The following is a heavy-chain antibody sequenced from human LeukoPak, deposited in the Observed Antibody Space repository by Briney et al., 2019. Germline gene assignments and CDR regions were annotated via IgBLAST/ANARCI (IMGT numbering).Heavy chain of an antibody. V-gene: IGHV3-64*01. CDR1: GFAFSPYF. D-gene: IGHD6-13*01. Sequence: GGSLRLSCAVSGFAFSPYFMHWVRQVPGKGLEYVSTISSNGANAYYANSVKGRFTISRDNAENSLYLQMNSLRAEDTAVYYCARALGYSRDWGQGTLVTVSS. CDR2: ISSNGANA. J-gene: IGHJ4*02. CDR3: ARALGYSRD.